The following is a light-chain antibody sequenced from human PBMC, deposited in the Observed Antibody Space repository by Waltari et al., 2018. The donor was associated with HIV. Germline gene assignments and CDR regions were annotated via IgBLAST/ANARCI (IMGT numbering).Light chain of an antibody. CDR3: QQYINWPPYT. CDR2: DAS. CDR1: QSVSSY. Sequence: EIVMTQSPASLSVSPGERVTLSCRASQSVSSYLAWYQQKPGQVTRLLIYDASTRATGIPTRFSGSGSGTEFTLTISSLQSEDFAVYYCQQYINWPPYTFGQGTKLQIK. V-gene: IGKV3-15*01. J-gene: IGKJ2*01.